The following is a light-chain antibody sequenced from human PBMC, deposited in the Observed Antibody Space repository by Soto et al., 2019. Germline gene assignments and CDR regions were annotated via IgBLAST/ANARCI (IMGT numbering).Light chain of an antibody. V-gene: IGKV3-20*01. CDR2: GAS. J-gene: IGKJ1*01. CDR3: QQYGSSGT. CDR1: QSVSNNY. Sequence: EIMLTQSPRTLSLTPGERATLSCRASQSVSNNYLAWYQQKPGQAPRLLIYGASNRATGIPDRFSGSGSGTDFTLTISRLEPEDFAVYYCQQYGSSGTFAQGTKVDIK.